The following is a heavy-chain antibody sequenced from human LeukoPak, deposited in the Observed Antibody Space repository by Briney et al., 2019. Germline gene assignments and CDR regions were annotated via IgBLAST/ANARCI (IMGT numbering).Heavy chain of an antibody. CDR3: ARCNYFDF. Sequence: GGSLRLSCAASGFTFSGYWMSWVRLAPGKGLEWVANVNQDGSDRYYVDSVKGRFTISRDSAKNSLYLQMNSLRAEDTAVYYCARCNYFDFWGQGTLVTVSS. V-gene: IGHV3-7*01. CDR2: VNQDGSDR. CDR1: GFTFSGYW. J-gene: IGHJ4*02.